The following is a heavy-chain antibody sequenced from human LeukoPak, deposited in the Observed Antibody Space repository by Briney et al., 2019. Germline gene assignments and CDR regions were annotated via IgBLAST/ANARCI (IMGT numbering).Heavy chain of an antibody. D-gene: IGHD4-17*01. CDR3: ARGSPVTTADY. V-gene: IGHV3-64*01. CDR1: GFTFSSYA. CDR2: ISSNVGST. J-gene: IGHJ4*02. Sequence: GGSLRLSCAASGFTFSSYAMHWVRQAPGKGLEYVSAISSNVGSTYYANSVKGRFTISRDNSKNTLYLQMGSLRAEDMAVYYCARGSPVTTADYWGQGTLVTVSS.